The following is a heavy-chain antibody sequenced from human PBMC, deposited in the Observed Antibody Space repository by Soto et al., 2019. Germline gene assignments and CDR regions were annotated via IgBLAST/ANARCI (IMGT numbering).Heavy chain of an antibody. Sequence: PSETLSLTCTVSGGSISSGGYYWSWIRQHPGKGLEWIGYIYYSGSTYYNPSLKSRVTISVDTSKNQFSLKLSSVTAAGTAVYYCARDPDNPPEHYGMDVWGQGTTVTVSS. D-gene: IGHD1-20*01. CDR3: ARDPDNPPEHYGMDV. J-gene: IGHJ6*02. V-gene: IGHV4-31*03. CDR1: GGSISSGGYY. CDR2: IYYSGST.